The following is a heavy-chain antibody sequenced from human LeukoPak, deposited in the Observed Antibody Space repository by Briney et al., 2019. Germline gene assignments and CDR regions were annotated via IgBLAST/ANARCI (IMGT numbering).Heavy chain of an antibody. V-gene: IGHV1-8*01. D-gene: IGHD6-19*01. J-gene: IGHJ5*02. CDR1: GYAFTTYD. CDR2: MNPNSGNT. Sequence: GASVKVSCKASGYAFTTYDINWVRQATGQGPEWIGWMNPNSGNTGYTQDFQGRVTMTRNTSISTAYMELSSLKPEDTAVYYCARGRGSGHKENWFDPWGLGTLVTVSS. CDR3: ARGRGSGHKENWFDP.